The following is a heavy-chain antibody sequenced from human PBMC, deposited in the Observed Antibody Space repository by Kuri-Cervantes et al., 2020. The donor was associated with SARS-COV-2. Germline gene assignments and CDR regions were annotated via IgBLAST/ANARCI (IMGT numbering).Heavy chain of an antibody. CDR1: GGTFSSYA. Sequence: SVKVSCKASGGTFSSYAISWVRQAPGQGLEWMGGIIPTFGTANYAQKFQGRVTITADKSTSTAYMELSSLRSEDTAVYYCARDCSSTSCYSHPTYYYYGMDVWGQGTTVTVSS. D-gene: IGHD2-2*01. V-gene: IGHV1-69*06. CDR2: IIPTFGTA. CDR3: ARDCSSTSCYSHPTYYYYGMDV. J-gene: IGHJ6*02.